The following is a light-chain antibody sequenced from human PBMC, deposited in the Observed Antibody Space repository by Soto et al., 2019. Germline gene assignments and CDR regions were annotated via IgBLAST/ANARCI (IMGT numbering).Light chain of an antibody. CDR1: QGISNY. CDR3: QKHNSAPWT. V-gene: IGKV1-27*01. J-gene: IGKJ1*01. Sequence: DIQMTQSPSSLSASVGDRVTITCRASQGISNYLAWYQQQPGKVPKLLIYVASTFQSGVPSRFSGSGSGTDFTLTISSLQPEDVATYYCQKHNSAPWTFGQGTKVDIK. CDR2: VAS.